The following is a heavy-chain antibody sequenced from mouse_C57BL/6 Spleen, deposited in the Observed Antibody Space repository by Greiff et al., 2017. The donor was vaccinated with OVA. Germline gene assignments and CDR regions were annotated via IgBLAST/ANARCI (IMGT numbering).Heavy chain of an antibody. J-gene: IGHJ3*01. CDR3: ASLTGAWFAY. CDR2: ISSGGSYT. CDR1: GFTFSSYG. Sequence: EVKLVESGGDLVKPGGSLKLSCAASGFTFSSYGMSWVRQTPDKRLEWVATISSGGSYTYYPDSVKGRFTISRDNAKNTLYLQMSSLKSEDTAMYYCASLTGAWFAYWGQGTLVTVSA. V-gene: IGHV5-6*01. D-gene: IGHD4-1*01.